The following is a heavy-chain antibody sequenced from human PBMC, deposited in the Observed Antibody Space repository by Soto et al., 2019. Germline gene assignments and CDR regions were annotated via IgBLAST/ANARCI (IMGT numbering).Heavy chain of an antibody. CDR3: TREDGRVYVTPFDY. CDR2: IRSKANSYAT. D-gene: IGHD5-12*01. V-gene: IGHV3-73*01. J-gene: IGHJ4*02. CDR1: GFTFSGSA. Sequence: EVQLVESGGGLVQPGGSLKLSCAASGFTFSGSAMHWVRQASGKGLEWVGRIRSKANSYATAYAASVKGRFTISRDDSKNTAYLQMNSLKTEDTAVYYCTREDGRVYVTPFDYWGQGTLVTVSS.